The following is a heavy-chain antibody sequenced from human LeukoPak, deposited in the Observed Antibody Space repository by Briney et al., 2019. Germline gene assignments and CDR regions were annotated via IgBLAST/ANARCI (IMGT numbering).Heavy chain of an antibody. CDR1: GYTFTGYY. D-gene: IGHD6-19*01. CDR3: ASPGQGSGWAKESAFDI. Sequence: GASVKVSCKASGYTFTGYYMHWVRQAPGQGLEWMGWINPNSGGTNYAQKFQGRVTMTRDTSISTAYMELSRLRSDDTAVYYCASPGQGSGWAKESAFDIWGQGTMVTVSS. V-gene: IGHV1-2*02. J-gene: IGHJ3*02. CDR2: INPNSGGT.